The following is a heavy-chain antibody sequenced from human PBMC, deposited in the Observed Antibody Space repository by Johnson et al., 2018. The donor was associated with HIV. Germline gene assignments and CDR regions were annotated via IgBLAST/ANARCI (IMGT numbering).Heavy chain of an antibody. V-gene: IGHV3-13*01. J-gene: IGHJ3*02. CDR3: ARGGSRTTIFGVDINLGGFDI. D-gene: IGHD3-3*01. CDR2: MGTAGDT. Sequence: VQLVESGGDWVQRGGSLILSCAASGFTFSNYDIHWVRQATGKGLEWVSTMGTAGDTYYAGSVKGRFTVSRENAKNSLYLQMNSLRAGDTAVYYCARGGSRTTIFGVDINLGGFDIWGQGTRVTVSS. CDR1: GFTFSNYD.